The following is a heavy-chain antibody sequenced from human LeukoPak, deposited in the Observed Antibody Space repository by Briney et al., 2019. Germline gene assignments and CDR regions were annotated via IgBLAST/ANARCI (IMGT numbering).Heavy chain of an antibody. Sequence: SETLSLTCTVSGGSISSYYWSWIRQPPGKGLEWIGYIYYSGSTNYNPSLKSRVTISVDRSKNQFSLKLSSVTAADTAVYYCARDRNRKDFDYWGQGTLVTVSS. J-gene: IGHJ4*02. D-gene: IGHD4-11*01. CDR3: ARDRNRKDFDY. CDR1: GGSISSYY. V-gene: IGHV4-59*12. CDR2: IYYSGST.